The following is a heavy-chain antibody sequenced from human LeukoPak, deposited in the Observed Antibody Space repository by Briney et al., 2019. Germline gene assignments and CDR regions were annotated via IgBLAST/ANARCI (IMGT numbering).Heavy chain of an antibody. Sequence: PSETLSLTCTVSGGSISSYYWSWIRQPPEKGLEWIGYIYYSGSTNYNPSLKSRVTISVDTSKNQFSLKLSSVTAADTAVYYCARVSMVRGVKTYYYYGMDVWGQGTTVTVSS. V-gene: IGHV4-59*01. CDR2: IYYSGST. CDR3: ARVSMVRGVKTYYYYGMDV. J-gene: IGHJ6*02. CDR1: GGSISSYY. D-gene: IGHD3-10*01.